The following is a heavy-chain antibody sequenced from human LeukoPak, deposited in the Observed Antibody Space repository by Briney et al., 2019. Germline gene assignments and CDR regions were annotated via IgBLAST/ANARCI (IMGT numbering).Heavy chain of an antibody. CDR2: ISYDGSNK. J-gene: IGHJ5*02. CDR3: AEGPPPRT. Sequence: GGSLRLSCAASGFTFSSYAMHWVRQAPGKGLEWVAVISYDGSNKYYADSVKGRFTISRDNSKNTLYLQMNSLRAEDTAVYYWAEGPPPRTWGQGTLVTVSS. V-gene: IGHV3-30-3*02. CDR1: GFTFSSYA.